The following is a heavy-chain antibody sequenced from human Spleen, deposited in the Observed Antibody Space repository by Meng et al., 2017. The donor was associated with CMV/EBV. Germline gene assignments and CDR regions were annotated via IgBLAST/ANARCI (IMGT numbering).Heavy chain of an antibody. CDR3: ARGNWPDAFDI. CDR1: GGSFSGYY. J-gene: IGHJ3*02. CDR2: INHSGST. D-gene: IGHD1-1*01. V-gene: IGHV4-34*01. Sequence: LPCAVYGGSFSGYYWSWIRQPPGKGLEWIGEINHSGSTNYNPSLKSRVTISVDTSKNQFSLKLSSVTAADTAVYYCARGNWPDAFDIWGQGTMVTVSS.